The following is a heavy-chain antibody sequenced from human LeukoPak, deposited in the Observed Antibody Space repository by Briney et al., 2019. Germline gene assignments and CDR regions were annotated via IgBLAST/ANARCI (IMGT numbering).Heavy chain of an antibody. J-gene: IGHJ4*02. CDR2: ISSSSSTI. V-gene: IGHV3-48*01. Sequence: PGGSLRLSCAASGFTFSSYSMNWVRQAPGKGLEWVSYISSSSSTIYYADSVKGRFTISRDNAKNSLYLQMNSLRAEDTAVYYCARGGSWSRFDYWGQGTLVTVSS. CDR3: ARGGSWSRFDY. D-gene: IGHD6-13*01. CDR1: GFTFSSYS.